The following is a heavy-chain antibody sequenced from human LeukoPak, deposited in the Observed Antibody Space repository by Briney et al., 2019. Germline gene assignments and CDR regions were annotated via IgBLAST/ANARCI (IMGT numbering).Heavy chain of an antibody. V-gene: IGHV4-59*08. D-gene: IGHD6-13*01. Sequence: PSETLSLTCTVSGVSIINYYWNWIRQPPGQGLEWIGYIYYSGSTNYNPSLKSRVTISVDASKNQFSLRLSSVTAADTAVYYCARTSAAGILNWFDPWGQGNLLTVSS. CDR3: ARTSAAGILNWFDP. CDR2: IYYSGST. J-gene: IGHJ5*02. CDR1: GVSIINYY.